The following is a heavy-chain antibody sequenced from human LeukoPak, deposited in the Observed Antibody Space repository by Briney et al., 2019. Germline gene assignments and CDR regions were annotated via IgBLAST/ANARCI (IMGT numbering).Heavy chain of an antibody. Sequence: SETLSLTCAVYGGSFSGYYWSWVRQPPGKGLEWIGEINHSGSTNYNPSLTSRVTISVDTSKNQFSLKLRSVTAADTAVYYCAGNRRYSSSSDWGQGTLVTVSS. CDR3: AGNRRYSSSSD. J-gene: IGHJ4*02. D-gene: IGHD6-6*01. CDR2: INHSGST. V-gene: IGHV4-34*01. CDR1: GGSFSGYY.